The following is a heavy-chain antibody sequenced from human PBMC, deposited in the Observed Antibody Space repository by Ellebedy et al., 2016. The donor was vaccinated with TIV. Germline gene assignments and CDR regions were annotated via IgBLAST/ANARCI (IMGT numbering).Heavy chain of an antibody. Sequence: GESLKISCAASGFTFSSYGMHWVRQAPGKGLEWVAVISYDGSNKYYAYSVKGRFTISRDNSKNTLYLQMNSLRAEDTALYYCARDLAQVRYRAPAGASYIDYWGQGTLVTVSS. V-gene: IGHV3-30*03. D-gene: IGHD6-13*01. J-gene: IGHJ4*01. CDR1: GFTFSSYG. CDR3: ARDLAQVRYRAPAGASYIDY. CDR2: ISYDGSNK.